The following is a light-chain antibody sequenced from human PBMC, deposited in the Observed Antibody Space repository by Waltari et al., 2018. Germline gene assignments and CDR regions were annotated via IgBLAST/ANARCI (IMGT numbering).Light chain of an antibody. CDR3: SSYVRKDIWL. CDR1: FGDGGNSNF. J-gene: IGLJ3*02. CDR2: EVF. V-gene: IGLV2-23*02. Sequence: QSALTQPASVSGAPGPSITIPCTGSFGDGGNSNFSSWYQHHPGGVPTRIIYEVFKRPSDISARFSGSKSGNTASLTISGLQAEDEADYYCSSYVRKDIWLFGGGTKVTVL.